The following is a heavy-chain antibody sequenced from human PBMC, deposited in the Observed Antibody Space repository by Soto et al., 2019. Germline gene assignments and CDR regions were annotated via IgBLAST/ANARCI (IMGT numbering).Heavy chain of an antibody. CDR3: ARGSASGYYRHLDWFDP. J-gene: IGHJ5*02. V-gene: IGHV3-66*01. CDR1: GFTVSSNY. D-gene: IGHD3-22*01. CDR2: IYSGGST. Sequence: EVQLVESGGGLVQPGGSLRLSCAASGFTVSSNYMSWVRQAPGKGLEWVSVIYSGGSTYYADSVKGRFTISRDNSKNTLYLQMNSLRAEDTAVYYCARGSASGYYRHLDWFDPWGQGTLVTVSS.